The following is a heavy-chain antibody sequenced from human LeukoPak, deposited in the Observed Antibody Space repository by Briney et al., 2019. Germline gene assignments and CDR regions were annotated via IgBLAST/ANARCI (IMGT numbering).Heavy chain of an antibody. CDR1: GGTFSSYA. Sequence: ASVKVSCKASGGTFSSYAISWVRQAPGQGLEWMGGITPIFGTANYAQKFQGRVTITADESTSTAYMELSSLRSEDTAVYYCARGETYSSSWYYFDYWGQGTLVTVSS. CDR3: ARGETYSSSWYYFDY. V-gene: IGHV1-69*13. CDR2: ITPIFGTA. D-gene: IGHD6-13*01. J-gene: IGHJ4*02.